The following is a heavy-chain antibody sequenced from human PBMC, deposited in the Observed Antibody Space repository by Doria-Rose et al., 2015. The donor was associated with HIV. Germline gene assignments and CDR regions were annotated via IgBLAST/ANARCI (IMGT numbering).Heavy chain of an antibody. CDR3: ARIKSSRWYHKYYFDF. CDR1: GVSLSSPGMG. V-gene: IGHV2-26*01. CDR2: IFAYDER. D-gene: IGHD6-13*01. J-gene: IGHJ4*02. Sequence: QITLKESGPVLVKPTETLTLTCTVSGVSLSSPGMGVSWIRQPPGKALEWLAHIFAYDERSYITSLKSRLTISRGTAKSQVVLTMTDMDPVDTATYYCARIKSSRWYHKYYFDFWGQGTLVIVSA.